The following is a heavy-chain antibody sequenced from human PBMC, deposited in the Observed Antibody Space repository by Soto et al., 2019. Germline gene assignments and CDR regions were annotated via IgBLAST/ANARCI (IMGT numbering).Heavy chain of an antibody. D-gene: IGHD3-3*01. CDR3: TTDQITFQFLEWYPYYYYGMDV. J-gene: IGHJ6*02. Sequence: GGSLRLSCAASGFTFSNAWMNWVRQAPGKGLEWVGRIKSKTDGGTTDYAAPVKGRFTISRDDSKNTLYLQMNSLKTEDTAVYYCTTDQITFQFLEWYPYYYYGMDVWGQGTTVTVSS. V-gene: IGHV3-15*07. CDR1: GFTFSNAW. CDR2: IKSKTDGGTT.